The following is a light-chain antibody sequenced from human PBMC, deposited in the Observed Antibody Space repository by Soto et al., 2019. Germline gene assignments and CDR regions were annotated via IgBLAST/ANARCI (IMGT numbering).Light chain of an antibody. J-gene: IGKJ1*01. CDR2: AAS. CDR3: QQSYSSPQT. V-gene: IGKV1-39*01. Sequence: IQMSQSPSSLSASVADRVTITCRASQSISRYLNWYQQKPGKAPKLLIYAASSLLGGVPSRFSGSGSGTDFTLTISSVQPADFAIYYCQQSYSSPQTIGQGTKVDI. CDR1: QSISRY.